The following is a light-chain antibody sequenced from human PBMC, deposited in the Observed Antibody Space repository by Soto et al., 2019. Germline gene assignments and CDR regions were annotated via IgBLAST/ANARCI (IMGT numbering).Light chain of an antibody. J-gene: IGLJ1*01. CDR2: IGD. CDR3: AAWDDNLNSYV. CDR1: TSNIGTFY. Sequence: QLVLTQPPSTSSTPGQTVTISCSVITSNIGTFYVYWYQHLPGTAPKLLIYIGDQRASGVSDRFSASKSGTSASLAISGLRSDDEADYYCAAWDDNLNSYVFGSGTKLTVL. V-gene: IGLV1-47*02.